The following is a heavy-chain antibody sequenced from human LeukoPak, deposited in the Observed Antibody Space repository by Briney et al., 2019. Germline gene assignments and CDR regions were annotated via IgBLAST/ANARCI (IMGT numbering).Heavy chain of an antibody. V-gene: IGHV1-2*02. Sequence: ASVNVSFKPSVYTFTVYYLHGVRQAPGQGLEWMGWINPNTGATMYAQKFQDRVTVTRDTSLDTGYMELRSLRSDDTAIYFCARDRVGSGWPRPYYFEFWGQGTVVTVSS. CDR2: INPNTGAT. J-gene: IGHJ4*02. CDR3: ARDRVGSGWPRPYYFEF. CDR1: VYTFTVYY. D-gene: IGHD6-19*01.